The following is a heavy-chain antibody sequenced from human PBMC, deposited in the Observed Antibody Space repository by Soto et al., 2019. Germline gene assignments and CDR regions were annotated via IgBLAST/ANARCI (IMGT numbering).Heavy chain of an antibody. CDR3: ARGGDVVVPAAIMYFDY. V-gene: IGHV3-64*02. Sequence: EVQLVESGEGLVQPGGSLRLSCAASGFTFSSYAMHWVRQAPGKGLEYVSAISSSGDRTYYAASVKGRFTISRDNSKNTLYLQMGSLRAEDMAVYYCARGGDVVVPAAIMYFDYWGQGTLVTVSS. D-gene: IGHD2-2*01. CDR2: ISSSGDRT. J-gene: IGHJ4*02. CDR1: GFTFSSYA.